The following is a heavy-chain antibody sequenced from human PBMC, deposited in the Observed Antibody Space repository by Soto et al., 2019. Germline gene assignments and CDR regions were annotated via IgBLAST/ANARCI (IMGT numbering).Heavy chain of an antibody. J-gene: IGHJ4*02. CDR2: ITPYKDNT. D-gene: IGHD3-10*01. V-gene: IGHV1-18*01. CDR3: ARDLDGSGSYYTDY. CDR1: GYTFSIYG. Sequence: ASVKVSCKGSGYTFSIYGINWVRQAPGQGLEWMGWITPYKDNTKYAQIFQGRVTMTTDASTSTAYMELRSLRSDDTAVYYCARDLDGSGSYYTDYWGQGTLVTVS.